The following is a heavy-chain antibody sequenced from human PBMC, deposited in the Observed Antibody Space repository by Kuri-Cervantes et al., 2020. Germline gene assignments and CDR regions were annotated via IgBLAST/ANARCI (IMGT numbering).Heavy chain of an antibody. CDR1: GGSISSYY. CDR2: IYYSGST. Sequence: ESLKISCTVSGGSISSYYWSWIRQPPGKGLEWIGYIYYSGSTNYNPSLKSRVTISVDTSKNQFSLKLSSVTAADTAVYYCASYCSGGSCYSGYFQHWGQGTLVTVSS. V-gene: IGHV4-59*01. J-gene: IGHJ1*01. CDR3: ASYCSGGSCYSGYFQH. D-gene: IGHD2-15*01.